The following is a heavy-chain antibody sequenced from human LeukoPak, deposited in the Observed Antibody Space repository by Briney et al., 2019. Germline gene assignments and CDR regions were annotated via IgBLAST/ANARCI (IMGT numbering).Heavy chain of an antibody. Sequence: GGSLRLSCAASGFTVSSNYMSWVRQAPGKGLEWVSVIYSGGSTYYADSVKGRFTISRDNSRNTLYLRMNSLRAEDTAVYYCARVRTTVTTFYFQHWGQGTLVTVSS. D-gene: IGHD4-17*01. V-gene: IGHV3-66*02. CDR1: GFTVSSNY. J-gene: IGHJ1*01. CDR2: IYSGGST. CDR3: ARVRTTVTTFYFQH.